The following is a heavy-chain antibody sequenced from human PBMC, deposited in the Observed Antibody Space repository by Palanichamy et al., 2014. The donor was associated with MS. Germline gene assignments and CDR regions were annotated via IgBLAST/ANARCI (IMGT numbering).Heavy chain of an antibody. CDR1: GFTFDDYA. V-gene: IGHV3-9*01. J-gene: IGHJ4*02. Sequence: EVHLVESGGGLVQPGRSLRLSCAASGFTFDDYAMHWVRLAPGKGLEWVSGISWNSDTIVYADSVKGRFTISRDNAKNSLYLQMNSLRAEDTALYYCAKDIYITVRGDYFDYWGQGTLVTVSS. CDR3: AKDIYITVRGDYFDY. D-gene: IGHD2-2*02. CDR2: ISWNSDTI.